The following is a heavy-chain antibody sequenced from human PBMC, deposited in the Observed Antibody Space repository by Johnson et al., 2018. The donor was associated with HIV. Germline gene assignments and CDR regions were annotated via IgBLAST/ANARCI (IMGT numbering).Heavy chain of an antibody. Sequence: QVQLVESGGGVVRPGGSLRLSCAASGFTFSSYGMHWVRQAPGKGLEWVSGINWNGGTTYYADSVKGRFTISRDNSKNTLYLQMNSLKAADTAFDYCASACRDGYTCDVYDIWGQGTMVTVSS. D-gene: IGHD5-24*01. J-gene: IGHJ3*02. CDR1: GFTFSSYG. CDR3: ASACRDGYTCDVYDI. V-gene: IGHV3-NL1*01. CDR2: INWNGGTT.